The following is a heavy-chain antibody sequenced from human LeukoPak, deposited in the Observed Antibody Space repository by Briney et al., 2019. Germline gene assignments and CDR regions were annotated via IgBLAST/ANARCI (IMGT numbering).Heavy chain of an antibody. Sequence: SETLSLTCTVSGYSISSGYYWGWIRQPPGKGLEWIGSIYHSGSTYYNPSLKSRVTISVDTSKNQFSLKLSSVTAADTAVYYCAAGYSVPRHDYYFDYWGQGTLVTVSS. D-gene: IGHD2-21*01. V-gene: IGHV4-38-2*02. J-gene: IGHJ4*02. CDR3: AAGYSVPRHDYYFDY. CDR2: IYHSGST. CDR1: GYSISSGYY.